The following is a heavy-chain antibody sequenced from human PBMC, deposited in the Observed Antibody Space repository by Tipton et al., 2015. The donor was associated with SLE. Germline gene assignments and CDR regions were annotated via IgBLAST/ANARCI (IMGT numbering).Heavy chain of an antibody. CDR3: AKVMGPGQAFDI. CDR2: IYYSGST. J-gene: IGHJ3*02. CDR1: GGSISSGRYY. D-gene: IGHD5-24*01. Sequence: TLSLTCSVSGGSISSGRYYCSRLRQHPGKGLEWIGYIYYSGSTYYNPSLESRVTISVDTSNNQFSLKLTSVTAADAAVYYCAKVMGPGQAFDIWGQGTMVTVSS. V-gene: IGHV4-31*03.